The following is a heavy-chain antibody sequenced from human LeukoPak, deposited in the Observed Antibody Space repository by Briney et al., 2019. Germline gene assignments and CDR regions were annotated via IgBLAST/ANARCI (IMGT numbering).Heavy chain of an antibody. Sequence: PGRPLRLSCAASGFTFSSYGMHWVRQAPGKGLEWVAVIWYDGSNKYYADSVKGRFTISRDNSKNTLYLQMNSLRAEDTAVYYCARDPGTYYFDYWGQGTLVTVSS. D-gene: IGHD3-10*01. CDR1: GFTFSSYG. CDR3: ARDPGTYYFDY. J-gene: IGHJ4*02. CDR2: IWYDGSNK. V-gene: IGHV3-33*01.